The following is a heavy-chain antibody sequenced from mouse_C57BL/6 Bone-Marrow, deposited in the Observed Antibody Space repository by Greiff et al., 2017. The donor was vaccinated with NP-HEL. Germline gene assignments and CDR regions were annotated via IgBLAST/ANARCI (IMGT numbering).Heavy chain of an antibody. D-gene: IGHD1-1*01. CDR3: ADTTVVAMDY. J-gene: IGHJ4*01. V-gene: IGHV1-81*01. Sequence: QVQLPQSGAELARPGASVKLSCTASGYTFTSYGIRWVQQRPGQGLEWIGAIYPRSGNTYYTEQFMGKATMTADKYSSTAYMELRSLTSEDSAVYFCADTTVVAMDYWGQGTSVTVSS. CDR1: GYTFTSYG. CDR2: IYPRSGNT.